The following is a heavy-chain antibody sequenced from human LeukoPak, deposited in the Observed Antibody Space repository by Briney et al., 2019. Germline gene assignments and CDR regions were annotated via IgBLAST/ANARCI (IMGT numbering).Heavy chain of an antibody. CDR1: GFTFSSYW. V-gene: IGHV3-7*01. CDR3: ARSEYCSSTSCRYYYYYYMDV. J-gene: IGHJ6*03. CDR2: IKQDGSEK. D-gene: IGHD2-2*01. Sequence: AGGSLRLSCAASGFTFSSYWMSWVRQAPGKGLEWVANIKQDGSEKYYVDSVKGRFTISRDNAKNSLYLQMNSLRAEDTAVYYCARSEYCSSTSCRYYYYYYMDVWGKGTTVTVSS.